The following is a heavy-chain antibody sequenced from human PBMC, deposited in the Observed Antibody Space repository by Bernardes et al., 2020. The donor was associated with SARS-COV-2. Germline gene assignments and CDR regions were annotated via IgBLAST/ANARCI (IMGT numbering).Heavy chain of an antibody. D-gene: IGHD3-16*01. J-gene: IGHJ6*02. V-gene: IGHV3-66*02. CDR1: GFTVSLNY. CDR3: ARGDSYYAMDV. CDR2: IYRGGST. Sequence: GGSLRLSCVVSGFTVSLNYMTWVRQAPGKGLEWVSVIYRGGSTSYADSVKGRFTISRDNSKNTLSLQMDSLRGDDTAVYYCARGDSYYAMDVWGQGTTVIVSS.